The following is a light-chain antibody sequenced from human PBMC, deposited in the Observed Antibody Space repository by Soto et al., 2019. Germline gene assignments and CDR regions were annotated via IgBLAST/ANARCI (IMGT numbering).Light chain of an antibody. J-gene: IGLJ1*01. CDR1: SSDVGHYNY. CDR3: SSYTSSTTYV. CDR2: DVS. Sequence: QTVVTQPASVSGSPGQSITISCTGTSSDVGHYNYVSWYQQHPGKAPKVMIYDVSNRPSGVSNRFSGSKSGNTASLTISGLQAEDEADYYCSSYTSSTTYVFGTGTKVTVL. V-gene: IGLV2-14*01.